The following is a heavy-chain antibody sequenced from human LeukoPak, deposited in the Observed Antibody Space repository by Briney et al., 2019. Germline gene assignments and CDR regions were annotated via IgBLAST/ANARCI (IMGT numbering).Heavy chain of an antibody. V-gene: IGHV4-4*02. CDR2: VNLQGST. Sequence: SETVPLTCGVSGGSITSTNYWTSVRQPPGKGLEWIGEVNLQGSTNYNPSLMGRVAISVDMSENHISLQLTSVTAADTAVYYCARERGPDRPLDYSGQGTLVTVSS. CDR1: GGSITSTNY. CDR3: ARERGPDRPLDY. D-gene: IGHD6-6*01. J-gene: IGHJ4*02.